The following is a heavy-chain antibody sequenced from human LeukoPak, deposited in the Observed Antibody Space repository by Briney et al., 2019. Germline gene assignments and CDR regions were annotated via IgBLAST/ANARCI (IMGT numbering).Heavy chain of an antibody. V-gene: IGHV1-18*01. Sequence: ASVKVSCKASGYTFSSYGISWVRQAPGQGLEWMGWISAYNDNTNYAQKLQGRVTMTTDTSTSTAYMELRSLRSDDTAVSYCAREDCSSTSCYLYYFDYWGQGTLVTVSS. J-gene: IGHJ4*02. CDR2: ISAYNDNT. CDR3: AREDCSSTSCYLYYFDY. D-gene: IGHD2-2*01. CDR1: GYTFSSYG.